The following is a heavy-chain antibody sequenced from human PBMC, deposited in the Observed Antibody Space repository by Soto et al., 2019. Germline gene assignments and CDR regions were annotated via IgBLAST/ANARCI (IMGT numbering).Heavy chain of an antibody. D-gene: IGHD6-19*01. CDR3: AKDRPNSSGWTGGFDY. CDR2: ISYDGSNK. Sequence: QVQLVESGGGVVQPGRSLRLSCAASGFTFSSYGMHWVRQAPGKGLEWVAVISYDGSNKYYADSVKGRFTISRDNSKNTLYLKMNSLRAEDTAVYYCAKDRPNSSGWTGGFDYWGQGTLVTVSS. CDR1: GFTFSSYG. J-gene: IGHJ4*02. V-gene: IGHV3-30*18.